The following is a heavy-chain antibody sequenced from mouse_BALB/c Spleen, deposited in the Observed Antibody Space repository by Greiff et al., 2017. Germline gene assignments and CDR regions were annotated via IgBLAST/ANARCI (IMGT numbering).Heavy chain of an antibody. V-gene: IGHV7-3*02. CDR1: GFTFTDYY. CDR3: AREGQLVYYYAMDY. D-gene: IGHD4-1*02. Sequence: EVKLMESGGGLVQPGGSLRLSCATSGFTFTDYYMSWVRQPPGKALEWLGFIRNKANGYTTEYSASVKGRFTISRDNSQSILYLQMNTLRAEDSATYYCAREGQLVYYYAMDYWGQGTSVTVSS. J-gene: IGHJ4*01. CDR2: IRNKANGYTT.